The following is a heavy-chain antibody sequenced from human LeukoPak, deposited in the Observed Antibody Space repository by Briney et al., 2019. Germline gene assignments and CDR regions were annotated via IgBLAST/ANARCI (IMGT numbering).Heavy chain of an antibody. CDR3: ARGIAAADPYYYYYMDV. Sequence: PGGSLRLSCAASGFTFDDYGMRWVRQAPGKGLEWVSGINWNGGSTGYADSVKGRFTISRDNAKNSLYLQMNSLRAEDTALYYCARGIAAADPYYYYYMDVWGKGTTVTVSS. CDR1: GFTFDDYG. V-gene: IGHV3-20*04. J-gene: IGHJ6*03. D-gene: IGHD6-13*01. CDR2: INWNGGST.